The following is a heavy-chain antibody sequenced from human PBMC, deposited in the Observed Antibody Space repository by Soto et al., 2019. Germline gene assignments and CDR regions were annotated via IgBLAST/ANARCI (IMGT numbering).Heavy chain of an antibody. CDR1: GFTVSISY. Sequence: PGGSLRLSCAASGFTVSISYMSWVRQAPGKGLEWVSTIYRDGRTFYADSVEGRFTISRDNSKNTLYLQMSNLRAEDTAVYYCARRRGALALDVWGQGTTVT. J-gene: IGHJ6*02. CDR2: IYRDGRT. CDR3: ARRRGALALDV. V-gene: IGHV3-53*01. D-gene: IGHD3-16*01.